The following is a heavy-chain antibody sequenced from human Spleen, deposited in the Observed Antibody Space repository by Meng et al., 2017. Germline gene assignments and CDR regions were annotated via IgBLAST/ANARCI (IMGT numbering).Heavy chain of an antibody. CDR3: ASSTTWYTGTDAFDI. CDR1: GFTFSSYA. Sequence: GESLKISCAVSGFTFSSYAMHWVRQGPGKGLDWVAVISYDGSHKYYADSVKGRFTISRDNSKNTLYLQMNSLRAEDTAMYYCASSTTWYTGTDAFDIWGQGTMVTVSS. J-gene: IGHJ3*02. D-gene: IGHD2-2*02. CDR2: ISYDGSHK. V-gene: IGHV3-30*04.